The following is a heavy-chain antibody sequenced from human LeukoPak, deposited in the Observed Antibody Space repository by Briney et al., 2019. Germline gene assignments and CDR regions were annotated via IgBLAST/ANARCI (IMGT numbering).Heavy chain of an antibody. CDR1: GFTFSNYV. J-gene: IGHJ4*02. D-gene: IGHD7-27*01. CDR2: IKEDGSEK. V-gene: IGHV3-7*01. Sequence: GGTLRLSCAASGFTFSNYVMSWVRQAPGKGLECVAKIKEDGSEKHYVDSVRGRFTISRDNARNSLYLQMNNLRADDTAVYYCARDYTGGWNDFWGQGTLVTVSS. CDR3: ARDYTGGWNDF.